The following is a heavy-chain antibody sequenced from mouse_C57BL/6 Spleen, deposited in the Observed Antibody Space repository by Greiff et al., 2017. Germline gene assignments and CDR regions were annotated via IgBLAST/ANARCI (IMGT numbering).Heavy chain of an antibody. CDR2: INPSNGGT. J-gene: IGHJ4*01. Sequence: QVQLQQPGTELVKPGASVKLSCKASGYTFTSYWMHWVKQRPGQGLEWIGNINPSNGGTNYNEKFKSKATLTVDKSSSTAYMQLSNLTSEDSAVYYCARQLRLWDAMDYWGQGTSVTVSS. V-gene: IGHV1-53*01. D-gene: IGHD3-2*02. CDR3: ARQLRLWDAMDY. CDR1: GYTFTSYW.